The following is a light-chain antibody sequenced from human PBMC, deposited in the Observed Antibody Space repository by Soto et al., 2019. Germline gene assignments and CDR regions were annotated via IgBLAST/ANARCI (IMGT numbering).Light chain of an antibody. CDR2: AVT. CDR3: QQSYNTRTT. V-gene: IGKV1-39*01. J-gene: IGKJ1*01. CDR1: QSIGRH. Sequence: DIQMTQSPPSLSASVGDRVTITCRASQSIGRHLNWYQHKPGKAPNLLIYAVTSLRSGVPSRFSGSGSGTDFTLTISSLQPEDFATYYCQQSYNTRTTFGQGTKVEIK.